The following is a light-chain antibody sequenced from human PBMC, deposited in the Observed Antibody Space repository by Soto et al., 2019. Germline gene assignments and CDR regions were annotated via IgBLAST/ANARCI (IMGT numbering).Light chain of an antibody. CDR1: QRISSH. Sequence: DIQMTQSPSSLYASVGDRVTITCRASQRISSHLNWYQQKPGKAPKILSYAASSLQSGVPSRFSGSGSGTDLPLTISSLLPDDFATYYCQQSYTTPRTFGGGTKVEI. V-gene: IGKV1-39*01. CDR2: AAS. J-gene: IGKJ4*01. CDR3: QQSYTTPRT.